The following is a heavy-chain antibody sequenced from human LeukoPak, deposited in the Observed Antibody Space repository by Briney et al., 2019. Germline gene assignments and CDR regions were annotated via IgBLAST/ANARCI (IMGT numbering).Heavy chain of an antibody. CDR3: ARVGDDYGDYPIDY. V-gene: IGHV3-48*01. CDR2: ISSSSTNI. Sequence: GGSLRLSCAASGFTFSSYTMNWVRQAPGKGLEWVSYISSSSTNIYYADSVKGRFTISRDNAKNSLYLQMNSLRAEDTAVYYCARVGDDYGDYPIDYWGQGTLVTASS. J-gene: IGHJ4*02. D-gene: IGHD4-17*01. CDR1: GFTFSSYT.